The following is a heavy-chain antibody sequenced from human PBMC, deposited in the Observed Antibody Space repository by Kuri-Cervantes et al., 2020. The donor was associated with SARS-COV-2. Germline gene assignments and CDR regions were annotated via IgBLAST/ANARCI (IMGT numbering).Heavy chain of an antibody. V-gene: IGHV1-69*13. Sequence: SVKVSCKASGGTFSSYAISWVRQAPGQGLGWMGWIIPIFGTANYAQKFQGRVTITADESTSTAYMELSSLRSEDTAVYYCARDPDIVVVPAANEGSYYYGMDVWGQGTTVTVYS. CDR2: IIPIFGTA. J-gene: IGHJ6*02. CDR1: GGTFSSYA. CDR3: ARDPDIVVVPAANEGSYYYGMDV. D-gene: IGHD2-2*01.